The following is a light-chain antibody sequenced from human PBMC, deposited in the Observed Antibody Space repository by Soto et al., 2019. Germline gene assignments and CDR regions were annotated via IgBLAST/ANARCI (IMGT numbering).Light chain of an antibody. CDR3: PSYDSSLRGWV. Sequence: QSVLTQPPSVSGAPGQRVTISCTGSSSNIGAAYAVHWYLQLPGTAPKLLIYGNNNRPSGVPDRFSGSKSGTSASLAITGLQAEDEADYYCPSYDSSLRGWVFGGGTKLTVL. J-gene: IGLJ3*02. CDR2: GNN. CDR1: SSNIGAAYA. V-gene: IGLV1-40*01.